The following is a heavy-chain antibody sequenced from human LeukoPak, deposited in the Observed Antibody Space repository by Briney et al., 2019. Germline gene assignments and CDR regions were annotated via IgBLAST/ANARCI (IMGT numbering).Heavy chain of an antibody. Sequence: GGSLRFSCTASGFTFINYSLNWVGQAPGKGLEWVLSIISNTAIKYYADSVRGRFTIPRVNARDSLYLQVNSPRAEDTAIYFCARGGTSGYSSTRHFWGGNYYFDYWGQGSLVTVSS. CDR2: IISNTAIK. CDR3: ARGGTSGYSSTRHFWGGNYYFDY. CDR1: GFTFINYS. D-gene: IGHD2-2*01. J-gene: IGHJ4*02. V-gene: IGHV3-21*01.